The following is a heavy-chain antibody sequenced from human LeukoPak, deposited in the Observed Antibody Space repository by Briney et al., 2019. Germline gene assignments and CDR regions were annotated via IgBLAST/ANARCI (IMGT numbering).Heavy chain of an antibody. CDR3: ARGSYHNENWFHP. CDR2: INPTSGGT. Sequence: ASVTVSCKASGYTFVAYYMHWVRQAPGQGLEWMGRINPTSGGTNYAQRFQGRVTMTRDTSISTAYMELSRLRSDDTAVYYCARGSYHNENWFHPWGQGTLVTVSS. J-gene: IGHJ5*02. D-gene: IGHD1-1*01. CDR1: GYTFVAYY. V-gene: IGHV1-2*06.